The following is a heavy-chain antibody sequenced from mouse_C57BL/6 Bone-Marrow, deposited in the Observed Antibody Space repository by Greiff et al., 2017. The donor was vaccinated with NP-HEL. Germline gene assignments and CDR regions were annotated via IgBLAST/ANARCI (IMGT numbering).Heavy chain of an antibody. CDR2: INPSTGGT. Sequence: VQLQQSGPELVKPGASVKMSCKASGYSFTGYYINWVKQSPEKSLEWIGEINPSTGGTTYNQKFKAKATLTVDKSSSTAYMQLKSLTSEDSAVYYCARRDNYVGSSYDYWGQGTTLTVSS. CDR3: ARRDNYVGSSYDY. J-gene: IGHJ2*01. V-gene: IGHV1-42*01. CDR1: GYSFTGYY. D-gene: IGHD1-1*01.